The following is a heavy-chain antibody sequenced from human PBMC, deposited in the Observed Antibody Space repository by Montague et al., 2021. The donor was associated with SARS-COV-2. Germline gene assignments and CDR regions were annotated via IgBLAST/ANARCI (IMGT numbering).Heavy chain of an antibody. V-gene: IGHV4-31*03. D-gene: IGHD2-21*01. Sequence: TLSLTCTVSGGSISSGGYYWGWIRQHPGKGLEWIGYIYYSGSTYYNPSLKSRVTISVGTSKNQFSLKLSSVTAADTAVYYCARAFVVVIAIDAFDIWGQGTMVTVSS. CDR3: ARAFVVVIAIDAFDI. CDR1: GGSISSGGYY. CDR2: IYYSGST. J-gene: IGHJ3*02.